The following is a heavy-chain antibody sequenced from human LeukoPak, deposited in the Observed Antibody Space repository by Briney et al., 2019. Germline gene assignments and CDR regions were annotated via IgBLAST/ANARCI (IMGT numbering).Heavy chain of an antibody. CDR1: GFTFDDYA. D-gene: IGHD2-21*02. V-gene: IGHV3-9*01. J-gene: IGHJ4*02. Sequence: GGSLRLSCAASGFTFDDYAMHWVRQAPGKGLEWVSTIDWNSGSIGYADSVKGRFTISRDNAKNSLYLQMNSLRAEDTAFYYCAKDGLPYCGGDCYSLDYWGQGTLVTVSS. CDR3: AKDGLPYCGGDCYSLDY. CDR2: IDWNSGSI.